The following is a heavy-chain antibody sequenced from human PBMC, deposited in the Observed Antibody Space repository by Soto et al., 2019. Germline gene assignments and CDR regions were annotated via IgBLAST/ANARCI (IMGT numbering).Heavy chain of an antibody. CDR3: ARYSSSSY. CDR2: INHSGST. J-gene: IGHJ4*02. CDR1: GGSISSSNW. Sequence: SETLSLTCAVSGGSISSSNWWSWVRQPPGKGLEWIGEINHSGSTNYNPSLKSRVIISVDTSKNQFSLKVSSVTAADTAVYYCARYSSSSYWGQGTLVTVSS. V-gene: IGHV4-4*02. D-gene: IGHD6-6*01.